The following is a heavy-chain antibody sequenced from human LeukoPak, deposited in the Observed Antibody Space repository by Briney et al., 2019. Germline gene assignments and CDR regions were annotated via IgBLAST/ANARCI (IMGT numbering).Heavy chain of an antibody. V-gene: IGHV4-34*01. J-gene: IGHJ4*02. CDR2: ISHSGST. CDR3: AAQYSGYVRLDY. Sequence: PSETLSLTCAVYGGSCSGYYWSWIRQPPGKGLEWIGEISHSGSTNYNPSLKSRVTISVDTSKNQFSLKLSSVTAADTAVYYCAAQYSGYVRLDYWGQGTLVTVSS. D-gene: IGHD5-12*01. CDR1: GGSCSGYY.